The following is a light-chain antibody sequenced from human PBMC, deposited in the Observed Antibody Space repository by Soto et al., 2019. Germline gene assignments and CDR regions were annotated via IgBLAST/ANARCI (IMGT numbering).Light chain of an antibody. Sequence: QSVLTQPASVSGSPGQSITISCTGTSSDVGSYNLVSWYQQHPGKAPKLMIYEVSKRPSGVSNRFSGSKSGNTASLTISGLLAEDEADYYCCSYAGSSTPWVFGGGTKVTVL. CDR1: SSDVGSYNL. CDR3: CSYAGSSTPWV. V-gene: IGLV2-23*02. J-gene: IGLJ3*02. CDR2: EVS.